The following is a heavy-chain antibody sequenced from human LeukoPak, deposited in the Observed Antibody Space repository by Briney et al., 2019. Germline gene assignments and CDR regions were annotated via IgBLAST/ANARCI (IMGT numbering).Heavy chain of an antibody. V-gene: IGHV1-18*01. D-gene: IGHD2-15*01. Sequence: ASVKVSCKASGYTFTSYGISWVRRAPGQGLEWMGWISAYNGNTNYAQKLQGRVTMTTDTSTSTAYMELRSLRSDNTAVYYCAREISGYCSGGSCQRGYFDYWGQGTLVTVSS. CDR3: AREISGYCSGGSCQRGYFDY. J-gene: IGHJ4*02. CDR2: ISAYNGNT. CDR1: GYTFTSYG.